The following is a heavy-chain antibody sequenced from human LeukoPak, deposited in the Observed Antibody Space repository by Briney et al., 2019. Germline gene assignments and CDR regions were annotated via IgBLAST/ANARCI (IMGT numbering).Heavy chain of an antibody. D-gene: IGHD3-22*01. CDR1: GFTFSSYA. Sequence: PGGSLRLSCAASGFTFSSYAMSWVRQAPGKGLEWVSALSGSGGSTYYADSVKGRFTISRYTPQNTLYLQMNSLRAEDTAVYYCAKRARDYYDSSGFSAYYYYMDVWGKGTTVTVSS. CDR2: LSGSGGST. J-gene: IGHJ6*03. V-gene: IGHV3-23*01. CDR3: AKRARDYYDSSGFSAYYYYMDV.